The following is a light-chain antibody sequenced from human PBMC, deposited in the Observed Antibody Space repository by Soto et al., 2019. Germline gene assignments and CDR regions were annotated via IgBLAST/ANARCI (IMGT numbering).Light chain of an antibody. CDR2: ATS. CDR1: QDIDNF. V-gene: IGKV1-9*01. J-gene: IGKJ3*01. Sequence: DIRLTQSPSFLSASVGDIVTITCRASQDIDNFAAWYQQKPGKPPNLLIYATSLLQTGVPPRVSCTGSGPESSFTIDGLHPEDFATYYCQQHNREPFFFIFGPGT. CDR3: QQHNREPFFFI.